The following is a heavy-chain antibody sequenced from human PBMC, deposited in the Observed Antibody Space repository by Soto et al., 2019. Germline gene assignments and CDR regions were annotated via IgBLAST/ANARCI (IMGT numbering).Heavy chain of an antibody. Sequence: QVQLQESGPGLVKPSETLSLTCTVSGGSVSSGSYYWSWIRQPPGKGLEWIGYIYYSGSTNYNPSLKSRVTISVDTSKNQFSLKLSSVTAADTAVYYCAMKDPTYFDYWVQGTLVTVSS. CDR3: AMKDPTYFDY. CDR2: IYYSGST. CDR1: GGSVSSGSYY. J-gene: IGHJ4*02. D-gene: IGHD3-16*01. V-gene: IGHV4-61*01.